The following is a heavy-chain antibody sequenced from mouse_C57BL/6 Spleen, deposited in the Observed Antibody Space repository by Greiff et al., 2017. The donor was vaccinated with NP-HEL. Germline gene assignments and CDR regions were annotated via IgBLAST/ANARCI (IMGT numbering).Heavy chain of an antibody. D-gene: IGHD4-1*01. CDR1: GYTFTSYW. J-gene: IGHJ1*03. V-gene: IGHV1-53*01. CDR3: ARELTGTGYWYVDV. Sequence: VQLQQPGTELVKPGASVKLSCKASGYTFTSYWMHWVKQRPGQGLEWIGNINPSNGGTNYNEKFKSKATLTVDKSSSTAYMQLSSLTSEDSAVYYCARELTGTGYWYVDVWGTGTTVTVSS. CDR2: INPSNGGT.